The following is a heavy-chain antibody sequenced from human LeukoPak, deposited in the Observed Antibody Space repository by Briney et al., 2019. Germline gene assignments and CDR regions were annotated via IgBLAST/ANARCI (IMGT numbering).Heavy chain of an antibody. J-gene: IGHJ6*02. D-gene: IGHD3-22*01. CDR1: GYTFSSYA. CDR2: INAGNGDT. CDR3: ASGTGKGTNYYDSYYYGMDV. V-gene: IGHV1-3*01. Sequence: ASVKVSCKASGYTFSSYAMHWLRRAPGQRLEWMGWINAGNGDTKYSQKFQGRVTIARDTSASTAYMELSSLRSEDTAVYYCASGTGKGTNYYDSYYYGMDVWGQGTTVTVSS.